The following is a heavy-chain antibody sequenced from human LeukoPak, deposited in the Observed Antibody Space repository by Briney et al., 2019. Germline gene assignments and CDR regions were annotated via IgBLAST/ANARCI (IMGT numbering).Heavy chain of an antibody. CDR3: ARDPGGYSYGPFDY. V-gene: IGHV4-59*01. Sequence: SETLSLTCSVSGDSIRNYHWTWIRQSPGKGLEWIGYIHYNGNHYYNPSLETRVTMSVDTSRNQFSLKLSSVTAADTAVYYCARDPGGYSYGPFDYWGQGTLVTVSS. CDR1: GDSIRNYH. D-gene: IGHD5-18*01. CDR2: IHYNGNH. J-gene: IGHJ4*02.